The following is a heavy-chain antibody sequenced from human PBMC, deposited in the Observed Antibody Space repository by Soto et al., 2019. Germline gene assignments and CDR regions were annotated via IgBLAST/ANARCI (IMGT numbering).Heavy chain of an antibody. CDR2: IKPDGSDK. V-gene: IGHV3-7*02. Sequence: EVQLVESGGGLVQPGGSLRLSCAASGFSFYNYWMNWVRQAPGKGPEWVSNIKPDGSDKNYVDSVKGRFTISRDNAKNSLFLQMNSLRAEDTAVYYCARGSSNAFDIWGQGTMVTVSS. CDR3: ARGSSNAFDI. J-gene: IGHJ3*02. CDR1: GFSFYNYW.